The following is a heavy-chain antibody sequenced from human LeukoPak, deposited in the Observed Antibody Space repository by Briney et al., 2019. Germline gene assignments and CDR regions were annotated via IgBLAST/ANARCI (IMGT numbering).Heavy chain of an antibody. Sequence: AASVKVFCKASGYTFTSYDINWVRQATGQGLEWMGWMNPNSGNTGYAQKFQGRVTMIRNTSISTAYMELSSLRSEDTAVYYCARTYYYDSRGPNWFDPWGQGTLVTVSS. D-gene: IGHD3-22*01. CDR3: ARTYYYDSRGPNWFDP. CDR2: MNPNSGNT. V-gene: IGHV1-8*01. CDR1: GYTFTSYD. J-gene: IGHJ5*02.